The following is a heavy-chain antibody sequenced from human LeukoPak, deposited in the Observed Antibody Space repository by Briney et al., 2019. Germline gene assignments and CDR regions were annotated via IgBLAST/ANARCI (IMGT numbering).Heavy chain of an antibody. D-gene: IGHD6-19*01. CDR2: MSSSDDGR. CDR1: GFSFSSYA. V-gene: IGHV3-23*01. Sequence: HPGGSLRLSCATSGFSFSSYAMSWVRQAPGKGLEWVSAMSSSDDGRYYAASVRGRFTISRDTSRSTLYLQMNSLRAEDTAVYYCASQSRPVAGTPRVDIWGQGTMVTVSS. CDR3: ASQSRPVAGTPRVDI. J-gene: IGHJ3*02.